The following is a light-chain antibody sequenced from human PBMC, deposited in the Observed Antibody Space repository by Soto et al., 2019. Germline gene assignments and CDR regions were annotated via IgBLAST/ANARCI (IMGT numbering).Light chain of an antibody. CDR3: QQYNDTPPLT. J-gene: IGKJ4*01. CDR2: GAS. Sequence: EIVMTQSPATLSVSPGERATLSCRASQSVSSNLAWYQQKPGQAPSLLIYGASTSATGIPARFSGRGAGTEFTPTSSSLPSEDFAVCYCQQYNDTPPLTFGGGTKVEI. V-gene: IGKV3-15*01. CDR1: QSVSSN.